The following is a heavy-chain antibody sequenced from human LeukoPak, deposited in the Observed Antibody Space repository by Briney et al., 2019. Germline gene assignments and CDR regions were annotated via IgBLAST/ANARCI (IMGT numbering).Heavy chain of an antibody. CDR2: IIPIFGTA. V-gene: IGHV1-69*01. Sequence: SVKVSCKASGGTFSSYAISWVRQAPGQGLEWMGGIIPIFGTANNAQKFQGRVTITADESTSTAYMELSSLRSEDTAVYYCARGYSYGSDWFDLWGQGTLVTVSS. J-gene: IGHJ5*02. CDR1: GGTFSSYA. D-gene: IGHD5-18*01. CDR3: ARGYSYGSDWFDL.